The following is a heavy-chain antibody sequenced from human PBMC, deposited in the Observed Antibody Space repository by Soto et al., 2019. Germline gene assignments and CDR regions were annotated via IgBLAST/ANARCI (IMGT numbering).Heavy chain of an antibody. V-gene: IGHV1-18*01. CDR3: ARGRYGDY. CDR1: GYTFTTYG. Sequence: QVHLVQSGAEVKRPGASVKVSCKGSGYTFTTYGITWVRQAPGQGLEWVGWISAHNGNTNYAQKLQGRVIVTRDTSTSTAYMELRSLRSDDTAVYYCARGRYGDYWGQGALVTVSS. J-gene: IGHJ4*02. D-gene: IGHD1-1*01. CDR2: ISAHNGNT.